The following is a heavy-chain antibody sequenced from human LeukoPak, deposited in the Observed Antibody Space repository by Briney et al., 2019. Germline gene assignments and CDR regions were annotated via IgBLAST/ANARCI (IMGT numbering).Heavy chain of an antibody. CDR1: GGSISSSW. D-gene: IGHD6-13*01. V-gene: IGHV4-4*02. J-gene: IGHJ4*02. Sequence: GTLSLTCAVSGGSISSSWWSWVRQPPGKGLEWIGEISHSGTTNYNPSLKSRVSISVDKSKNQFSLELSSVTAADTAVYYCTTAFGYSRDWGQGTLVTVPS. CDR2: ISHSGTT. CDR3: TTAFGYSRD.